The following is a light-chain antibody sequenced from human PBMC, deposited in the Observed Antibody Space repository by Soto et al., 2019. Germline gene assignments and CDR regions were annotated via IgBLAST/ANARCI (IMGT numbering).Light chain of an antibody. CDR1: SGSIASNY. J-gene: IGLJ2*01. CDR2: EDN. V-gene: IGLV6-57*03. Sequence: NFMLTQPHSVSESPGKTVTISCTRSSGSIASNYVQWYQRRPGSAPTTVIYEDNQRPSGVPDRFSGSIDSSSNSASLTISGLKTEDEADYYCQSYDSSNHVVFGGGTEVTVL. CDR3: QSYDSSNHVV.